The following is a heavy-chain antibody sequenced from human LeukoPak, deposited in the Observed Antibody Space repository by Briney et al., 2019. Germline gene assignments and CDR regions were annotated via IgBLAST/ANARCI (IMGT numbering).Heavy chain of an antibody. CDR3: AKCTGIRKYYYDSSGYSELKYFQH. V-gene: IGHV3-33*06. Sequence: GRSLRLSCAASGFTFSSYGMHWVRQAPGKGLEWVAVIWYDGSNKYYADSVKGRFTISRDNSKNTLYLQMNSLRAEDTAVYYCAKCTGIRKYYYDSSGYSELKYFQHWGQGTLVTVSS. D-gene: IGHD3-22*01. CDR2: IWYDGSNK. J-gene: IGHJ1*01. CDR1: GFTFSSYG.